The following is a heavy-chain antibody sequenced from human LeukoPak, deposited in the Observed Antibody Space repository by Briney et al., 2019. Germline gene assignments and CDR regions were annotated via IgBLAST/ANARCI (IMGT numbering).Heavy chain of an antibody. Sequence: GPVKVSCKASGYTFTSYGISWVRQAPGQGLEWMGWINAYNGNTNYAQKLQGRVTMTTDTSTSTAYMELRSLRSDDTAVYYCARVLVYYDFWSGYYGERWFDPWGQGTLVTVSS. V-gene: IGHV1-18*01. D-gene: IGHD3-3*01. CDR1: GYTFTSYG. CDR3: ARVLVYYDFWSGYYGERWFDP. CDR2: INAYNGNT. J-gene: IGHJ5*02.